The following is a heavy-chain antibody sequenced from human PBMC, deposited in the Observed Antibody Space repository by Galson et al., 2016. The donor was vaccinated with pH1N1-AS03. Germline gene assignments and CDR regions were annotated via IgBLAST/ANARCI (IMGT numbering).Heavy chain of an antibody. V-gene: IGHV3-21*01. D-gene: IGHD3-22*01. CDR3: ARGNYYDVDLKEYYFDY. CDR1: GFTFSSYS. CDR2: IRNSGSYI. Sequence: SLRLSCAASGFTFSSYSMTWVRQAPGKGLEWVSFIRNSGSYISYGDSVKGRFTVSRDNAKNSLYLQMNSLRAEDTAVYYCARGNYYDVDLKEYYFDYWGQGPLATVPS. J-gene: IGHJ4*02.